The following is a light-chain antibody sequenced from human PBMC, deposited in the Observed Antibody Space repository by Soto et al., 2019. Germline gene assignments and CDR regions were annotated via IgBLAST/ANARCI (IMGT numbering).Light chain of an antibody. CDR2: GAS. J-gene: IGKJ5*01. CDR1: QSVSNNY. V-gene: IGKV3-20*01. CDR3: QQFHSYPIT. Sequence: EIVLTQSPGTLSLSPGERATLSCRASQSVSNNYLAWYQQKPGQAPRLLIYGASNRATGIPDRFSGSGSGTDFTLTISSLQPEDFATYYCQQFHSYPITFGQGTRLEIK.